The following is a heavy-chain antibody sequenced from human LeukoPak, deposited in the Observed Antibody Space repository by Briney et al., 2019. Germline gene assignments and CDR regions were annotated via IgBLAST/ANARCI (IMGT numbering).Heavy chain of an antibody. CDR1: GFTFSSYA. CDR2: ISGSGGST. Sequence: GGSLRLSCAASGFTFSSYAMSWVRQAPGKGLEWVSAISGSGGSTYYADSVKGRFTISRDNSKNTLYLQMNSLRAEDTAVYYCAKFSGYDSNGIGIDYWGQGTLVTVSS. J-gene: IGHJ4*02. V-gene: IGHV3-23*01. CDR3: AKFSGYDSNGIGIDY. D-gene: IGHD3-22*01.